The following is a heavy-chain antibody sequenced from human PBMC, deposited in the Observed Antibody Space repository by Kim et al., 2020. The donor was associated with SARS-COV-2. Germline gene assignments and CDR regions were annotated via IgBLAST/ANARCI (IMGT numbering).Heavy chain of an antibody. J-gene: IGHJ6*02. V-gene: IGHV3-23*01. CDR1: GFTFSIYA. D-gene: IGHD2-15*01. CDR2: ISGSGGNT. Sequence: GGSLRLSCAASGFTFSIYAMSWVRQAPGKGLEWVSSISGSGGNTYYADSVKGRFTISRDNSKNTLYLQMNSLRAEDTAVYYCAKGGGRDYYYYGMDVWGQGTTVTVSS. CDR3: AKGGGRDYYYYGMDV.